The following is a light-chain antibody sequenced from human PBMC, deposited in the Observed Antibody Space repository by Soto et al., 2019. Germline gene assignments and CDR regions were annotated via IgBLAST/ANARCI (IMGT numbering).Light chain of an antibody. CDR3: QQNNNWPLT. V-gene: IGKV3D-15*01. J-gene: IGKJ1*01. CDR1: QSVSSK. Sequence: EIVMTQSPATLSLSPGERATLSCRASQSVSSKLAWFQQKPGQAPRLLIYGSYTRATGIPARFSGSGSGTVFTLTISSLESEDFEVYYCQQNNNWPLTFGQGTEVEIK. CDR2: GSY.